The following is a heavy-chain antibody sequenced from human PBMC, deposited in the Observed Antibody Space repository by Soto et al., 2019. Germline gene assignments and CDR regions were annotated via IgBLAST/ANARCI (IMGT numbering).Heavy chain of an antibody. CDR3: ARGGWYLDY. J-gene: IGHJ4*02. Sequence: SETLSLTCTVSVGSMSGSYWSWIRQCPGKGLEWIAFIYYTGSPEYNPSLNSRVTISIDTSKNQFSLKLSAVTAADTAVYYCARGGWYLDYWGQGTVVTVSS. V-gene: IGHV4-59*01. CDR2: IYYTGSP. D-gene: IGHD6-19*01. CDR1: VGSMSGSY.